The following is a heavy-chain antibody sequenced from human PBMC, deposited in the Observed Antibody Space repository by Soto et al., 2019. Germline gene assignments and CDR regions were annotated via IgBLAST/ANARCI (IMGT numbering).Heavy chain of an antibody. Sequence: SETLSLTCTVSGGSISSGDYYWSWIRQPPGKGLEWIGYIYYSGSTYYNPSLKSRVTISVDTSKNQFSLKLSSVTAADTAVYYCARVTHIKSTTVTNVESPYYYYGMDVWGQGTTVTVSS. CDR1: GGSISSGDYY. CDR3: ARVTHIKSTTVTNVESPYYYYGMDV. J-gene: IGHJ6*02. D-gene: IGHD4-17*01. CDR2: IYYSGST. V-gene: IGHV4-30-4*01.